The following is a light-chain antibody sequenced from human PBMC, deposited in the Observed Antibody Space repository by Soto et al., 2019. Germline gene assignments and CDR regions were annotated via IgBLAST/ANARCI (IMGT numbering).Light chain of an antibody. Sequence: QSALTQPASVSGSPGQSITISCTGTSSDIGAYDYVSWYQQYPGRVPKLIIHEVTNRPSGVSDRFSGSKSGNTASLTISGLQTEDEADYYGSSHAGSNAFYVFGPGTKLTVL. V-gene: IGLV2-14*01. CDR2: EVT. CDR3: SSHAGSNAFYV. J-gene: IGLJ1*01. CDR1: SSDIGAYDY.